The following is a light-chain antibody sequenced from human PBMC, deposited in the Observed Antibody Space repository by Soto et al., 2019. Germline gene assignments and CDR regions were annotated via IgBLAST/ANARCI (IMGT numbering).Light chain of an antibody. CDR3: QQYGSSPPYT. CDR1: QSVSSTY. CDR2: GAS. J-gene: IGKJ2*01. V-gene: IGKV3-20*01. Sequence: EIVLTQSPDTLSLSPGERATLSCRASQSVSSTYLAWYQQKPGQAPRLLIYGASSRATGIPDRFSGSGSGTDFTLTISRLEPDDFAVYYCQQYGSSPPYTFGQGTKLEIK.